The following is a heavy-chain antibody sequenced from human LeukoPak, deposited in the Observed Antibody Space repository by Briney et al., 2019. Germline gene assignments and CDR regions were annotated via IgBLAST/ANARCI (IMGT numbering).Heavy chain of an antibody. V-gene: IGHV3-23*01. CDR2: ISGSGGST. Sequence: GGSLRLSCAASGFTFSSYAMNWVRQAPGKGLEWVSAISGSGGSTYYADSVKGRFTISRDNSKNTLYLQMNSLRAEDTAVYYCAKCGGDGYGSPINWGQGTLVTVSS. CDR3: AKCGGDGYGSPIN. CDR1: GFTFSSYA. J-gene: IGHJ4*02. D-gene: IGHD2-21*01.